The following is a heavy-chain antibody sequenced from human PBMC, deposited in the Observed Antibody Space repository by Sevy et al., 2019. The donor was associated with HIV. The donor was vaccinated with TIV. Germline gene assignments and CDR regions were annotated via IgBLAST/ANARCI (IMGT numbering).Heavy chain of an antibody. J-gene: IGHJ6*02. D-gene: IGHD2-8*02. CDR1: RFTFSSYW. CDR3: AKRRVQSGLSGGGANYGWDV. CDR2: INQDGSEK. V-gene: IGHV3-7*03. Sequence: GGSLRLSCAASRFTFSSYWMSWVRQAPGKGLEWVANINQDGSEKYHLDSVKGRFTISRDNAKNSLYLQMNSLRAEDTAVYYCAKRRVQSGLSGGGANYGWDVCGQGTTVTVSS.